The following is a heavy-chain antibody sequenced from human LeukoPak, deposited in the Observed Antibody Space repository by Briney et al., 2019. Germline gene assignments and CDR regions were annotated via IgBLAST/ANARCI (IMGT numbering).Heavy chain of an antibody. J-gene: IGHJ6*02. CDR2: ISAYNGNT. D-gene: IGHD6-13*01. Sequence: ASVKVSCKASGGTFSSYAISWVRQAPGQGLEWMGWISAYNGNTNYAQKLQGRVTMTTDTSTSTAYMELRSLRSYDTGVYFCARDPYSSSWYGDYYYYGMDVWGQGTTVTVSS. V-gene: IGHV1-18*01. CDR3: ARDPYSSSWYGDYYYYGMDV. CDR1: GGTFSSYA.